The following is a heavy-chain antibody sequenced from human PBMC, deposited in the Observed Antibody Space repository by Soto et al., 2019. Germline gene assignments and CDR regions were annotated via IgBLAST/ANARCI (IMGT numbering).Heavy chain of an antibody. CDR2: INAGNGHT. J-gene: IGHJ1*01. V-gene: IGHV1-3*01. Sequence: GASVKVSCTASGDTFTNYALHWVRQAPGQRLEYMGWINAGNGHTRYSQRFQDRVSFTRDTSATTVYMEMSSLRSEDTAVYYCAKCGYDSSGRLLRYFQHWGQGTLVTVSS. CDR1: GDTFTNYA. D-gene: IGHD3-22*01. CDR3: AKCGYDSSGRLLRYFQH.